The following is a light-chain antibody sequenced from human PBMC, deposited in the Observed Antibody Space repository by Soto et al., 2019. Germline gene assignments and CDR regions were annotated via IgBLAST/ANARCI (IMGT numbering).Light chain of an antibody. J-gene: IGKJ1*01. CDR3: QQSFSTPRT. CDR2: AAS. CDR1: QSINSY. Sequence: DIQMTQSPSSQSASVGDRVTITCRASQSINSYLNWYQQKPGKAPKLLIYAASSLQSGVPSRFSGSGSETDSTLTITSLQPDDFATYYFQQSFSTPRTFGQGTRVEI. V-gene: IGKV1-39*01.